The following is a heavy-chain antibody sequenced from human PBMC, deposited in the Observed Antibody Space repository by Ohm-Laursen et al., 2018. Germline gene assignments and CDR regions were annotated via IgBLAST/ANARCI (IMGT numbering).Heavy chain of an antibody. CDR3: ARGYYDSRGSAFEI. J-gene: IGHJ3*02. D-gene: IGHD3-22*01. V-gene: IGHV1-46*01. CDR1: GYIFTNYY. CDR2: LNPTRGGTRT. Sequence: GPSVKVSCKASGYIFTNYYMHWVRQAPGQGFEWMGILNPTRGGTRTSLSQRFQDRVTMTRDTSASTAYMELSSLRSEDTAVYYCARGYYDSRGSAFEIWGQGTMVTVSS.